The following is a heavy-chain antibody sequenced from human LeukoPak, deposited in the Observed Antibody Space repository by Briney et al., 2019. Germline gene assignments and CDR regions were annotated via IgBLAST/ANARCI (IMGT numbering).Heavy chain of an antibody. D-gene: IGHD5-18*01. CDR1: GYSFTNYW. CDR2: IYPSDSDT. CDR3: ASRLSNSDTAMVPPWGY. V-gene: IGHV5-51*01. J-gene: IGHJ4*02. Sequence: GESLKISCKGSGYSFTNYWIGWVRQMPGKGLEWMGIIYPSDSDTRYSPSFQGQVTISADKSISTAYLQWSSLKASDTAMYYCASRLSNSDTAMVPPWGYWGQGTLVTVSS.